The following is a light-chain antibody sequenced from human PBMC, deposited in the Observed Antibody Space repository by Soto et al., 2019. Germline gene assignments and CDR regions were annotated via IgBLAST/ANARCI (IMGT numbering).Light chain of an antibody. CDR2: AAS. Sequence: IQLTQSPSSLSASVVNRVTITCRASQGISSNLAWYQQKPGKAPKLLIYAASTLQSGVPSRFSGSGSGTEFTLTISSLQPEDFATYYCQQFNSYPITFGQGTRLEIK. J-gene: IGKJ5*01. CDR3: QQFNSYPIT. CDR1: QGISSN. V-gene: IGKV1-9*01.